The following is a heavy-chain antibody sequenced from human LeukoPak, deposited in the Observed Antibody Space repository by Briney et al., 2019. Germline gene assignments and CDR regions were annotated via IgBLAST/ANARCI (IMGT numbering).Heavy chain of an antibody. Sequence: SETLSLTCTVSGGSISSYYWSWIRQPPGKGLEWIGYIYYSGSTNYNPSLKSRVTISVDTSKNQFSLKLSSVTAADTAVYYCARQAYLVAFDIRGQGTMVTVSS. D-gene: IGHD3-3*02. CDR2: IYYSGST. J-gene: IGHJ3*02. V-gene: IGHV4-59*08. CDR1: GGSISSYY. CDR3: ARQAYLVAFDI.